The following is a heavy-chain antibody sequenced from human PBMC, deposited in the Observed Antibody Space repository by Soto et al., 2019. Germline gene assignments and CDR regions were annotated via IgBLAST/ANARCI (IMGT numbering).Heavy chain of an antibody. Sequence: GGSLRLSCASIGFSLRSDWMACVRQIPVKGLEFVANIKEDGSVKNYVDSVKGRFSISRDNDKNSLYLQMNSLRAEDTAVCYFGTDRWGGDSDMWGQGTTVTVS. D-gene: IGHD2-21*01. J-gene: IGHJ3*02. CDR3: GTDRWGGDSDM. V-gene: IGHV3-7*01. CDR2: IKEDGSVK. CDR1: GFSLRSDW.